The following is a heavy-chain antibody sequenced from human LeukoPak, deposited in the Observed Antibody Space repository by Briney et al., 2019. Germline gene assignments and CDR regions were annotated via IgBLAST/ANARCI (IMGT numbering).Heavy chain of an antibody. Sequence: ATVKVSCKASVYTFTSYGISWVRQDPREGLEWIGWIWAHKGNTNSVQKAQGRVTLTTVTSRSRAYMELRSLRSDDTAGYYCARQVDTSMALPDYWGQGTLVTVSS. CDR1: VYTFTSYG. V-gene: IGHV1-18*01. D-gene: IGHD5-18*01. CDR3: ARQVDTSMALPDY. CDR2: IWAHKGNT. J-gene: IGHJ4*02.